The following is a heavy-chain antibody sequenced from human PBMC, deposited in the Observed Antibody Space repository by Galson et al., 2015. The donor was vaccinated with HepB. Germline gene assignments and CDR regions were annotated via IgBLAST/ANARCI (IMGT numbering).Heavy chain of an antibody. CDR3: AKDSDPLLRHFDWLSAFDY. Sequence: SLRLSCAASGFTFSSYAMSWVRQAPGKGLEWVSAISGSGGSTYYADSVKGRFTISRDNSKNTLYLQMNSLRAEDTAVYYCAKDSDPLLRHFDWLSAFDYRGQGPLVPVSS. CDR1: GFTFSSYA. CDR2: ISGSGGST. J-gene: IGHJ4*02. V-gene: IGHV3-23*01. D-gene: IGHD3-9*01.